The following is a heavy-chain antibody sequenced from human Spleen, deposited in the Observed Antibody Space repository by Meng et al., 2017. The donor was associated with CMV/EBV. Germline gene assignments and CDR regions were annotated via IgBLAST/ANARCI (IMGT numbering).Heavy chain of an antibody. CDR3: ARVRSEYCDTISCPNYYYYYGMDV. V-gene: IGHV1-69*02. CDR2: IVPILGIT. CDR1: GGTFSSET. J-gene: IGHJ6*02. Sequence: SVKVSCKASGGTFSSETIAWVRQAPGQGLEWVGRIVPILGITNYAQRFRDRVTITADKSTSTAYMELSSLRSEDTAVFYCARVRSEYCDTISCPNYYYYYGMDVWGQGTTVTVSS. D-gene: IGHD2/OR15-2a*01.